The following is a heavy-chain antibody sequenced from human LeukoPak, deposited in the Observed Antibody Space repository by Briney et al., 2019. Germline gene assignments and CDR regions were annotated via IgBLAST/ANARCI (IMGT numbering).Heavy chain of an antibody. CDR3: AKGSYYDSSGSFYFDY. CDR2: ISGSGDNT. J-gene: IGHJ4*02. Sequence: GGSLRLACAASGFTFSRYAMSWVSQAPGKGLEWVSGISGSGDNTYYAESVKGRFTISRDNSKNTLYVQVNSLGSEDTAAYYCAKGSYYDSSGSFYFDYWGQGTLVTVSS. V-gene: IGHV3-23*01. CDR1: GFTFSRYA. D-gene: IGHD3-22*01.